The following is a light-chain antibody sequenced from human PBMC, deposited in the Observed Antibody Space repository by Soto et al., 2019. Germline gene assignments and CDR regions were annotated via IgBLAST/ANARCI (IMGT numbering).Light chain of an antibody. CDR2: DVS. J-gene: IGLJ1*01. Sequence: QPALTQPASVSGSPGQSITISCTGTSSDVGGYNYVSWYQQHPGKAPKLMIYDVSNRPSGVSNRFSGSKSGNTASLTISGLQAEDEADYYCRSYTSSSTYYVFGTGTKVTVL. V-gene: IGLV2-14*01. CDR3: RSYTSSSTYYV. CDR1: SSDVGGYNY.